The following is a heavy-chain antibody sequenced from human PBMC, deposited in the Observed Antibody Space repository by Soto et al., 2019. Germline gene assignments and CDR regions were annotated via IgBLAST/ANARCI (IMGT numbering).Heavy chain of an antibody. CDR3: ARDSCLRGSCHRVNDY. D-gene: IGHD2-2*01. CDR1: GFTFSSYW. J-gene: IGHJ4*02. Sequence: GGSLRLSCAASGFTFSSYWMTWVRQAPGKGLEWVANIKQDGREKYYVDSVKGRFTISRDNAKNSLFLQMNSLRAEDTAVYYCARDSCLRGSCHRVNDYWGQGTLVTGSS. CDR2: IKQDGREK. V-gene: IGHV3-7*01.